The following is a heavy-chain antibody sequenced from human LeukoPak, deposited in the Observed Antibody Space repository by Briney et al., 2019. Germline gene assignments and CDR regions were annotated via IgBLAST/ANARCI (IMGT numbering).Heavy chain of an antibody. Sequence: GRSLRLSCAASGFTFSSYGTHGVRHAPGKGREWGADISYDGSNKYYADSGRGGFTISRDISKTTLYLQMNSLRAEDTGVYYCAKLLSFPGIAVAGRGRGGGEEIEHFDYWGQGTLVTVSS. CDR1: GFTFSSYG. CDR2: ISYDGSNK. J-gene: IGHJ4*02. D-gene: IGHD6-19*01. V-gene: IGHV3-30*18. CDR3: AKLLSFPGIAVAGRGRGGGEEIEHFDY.